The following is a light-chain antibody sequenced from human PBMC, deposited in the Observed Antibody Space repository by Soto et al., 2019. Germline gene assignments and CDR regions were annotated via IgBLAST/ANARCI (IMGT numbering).Light chain of an antibody. CDR2: LAS. Sequence: DIVLTQYPLSLSVTPGEPDSIYCRPSQSLLHSNGDNYLEWYLQKPGQSPQVLIYLASNRDSGVPDRFSGSGSGTDFTLKISRVEAEDVGVYYCKQALQNPLTFGGGTKVEIK. V-gene: IGKV2-28*01. CDR3: KQALQNPLT. J-gene: IGKJ4*01. CDR1: QSLLHSNGDNY.